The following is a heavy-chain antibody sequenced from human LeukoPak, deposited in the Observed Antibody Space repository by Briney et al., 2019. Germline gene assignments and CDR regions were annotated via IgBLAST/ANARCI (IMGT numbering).Heavy chain of an antibody. CDR1: GGSISSYY. Sequence: SETLSLTCTVSGGSISSYYWSWIRQPPGKGLEWIGYIYYSGSTNYNPSLKSRVTISVDTSKNQFSLKLSSVTAADTAVYYCARVGNILTGYPLDYWGQGTLVTVSS. J-gene: IGHJ4*02. CDR3: ARVGNILTGYPLDY. CDR2: IYYSGST. D-gene: IGHD3-9*01. V-gene: IGHV4-59*01.